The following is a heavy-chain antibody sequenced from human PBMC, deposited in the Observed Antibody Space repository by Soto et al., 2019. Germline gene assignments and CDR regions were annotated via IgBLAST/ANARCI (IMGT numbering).Heavy chain of an antibody. Sequence: EVQLVESGGGLVQPGRSLRLSCAASGFTFDDYAMHWVRQAPGKGLEWVSGISWNSGSIGYADSVKGRFTISRDNAKNALYLQMNSLRAEDTALYYCAKGVGGSSWYFFDYWGQGTLVTVSS. CDR1: GFTFDDYA. CDR2: ISWNSGSI. CDR3: AKGVGGSSWYFFDY. V-gene: IGHV3-9*01. J-gene: IGHJ4*02. D-gene: IGHD6-13*01.